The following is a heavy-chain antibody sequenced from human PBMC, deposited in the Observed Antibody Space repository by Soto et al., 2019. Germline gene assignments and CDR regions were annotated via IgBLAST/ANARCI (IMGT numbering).Heavy chain of an antibody. V-gene: IGHV3-66*01. CDR2: IYSDDST. CDR3: ARMGDSSGYSGWFDP. D-gene: IGHD3-22*01. Sequence: EVQLVESGGGLVQPGGSLRLSCAASGFTVNSNYMSWVRQAPGKGLEWVSVIYSDDSTYYADSVKGRFTISRDNSKSKLYLQRNSLRAEDTAVYYCARMGDSSGYSGWFDPWGQGTLVTVSS. CDR1: GFTVNSNY. J-gene: IGHJ5*02.